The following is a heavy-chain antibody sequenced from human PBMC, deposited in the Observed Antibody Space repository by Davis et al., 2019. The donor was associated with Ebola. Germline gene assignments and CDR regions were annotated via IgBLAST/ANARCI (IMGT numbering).Heavy chain of an antibody. CDR3: AIDTEVVIIDYGMDV. J-gene: IGHJ6*02. CDR2: INAGNGNT. V-gene: IGHV1-3*01. D-gene: IGHD3-3*01. Sequence: ASVKVSCKASGYTFSSYAMHWVRQAPGQRLEWMGWINAGNGNTKYSQKFQGRVTITRDTSASTAYMELSSLRSEDTAVYYCAIDTEVVIIDYGMDVWGQGTTVTVSS. CDR1: GYTFSSYA.